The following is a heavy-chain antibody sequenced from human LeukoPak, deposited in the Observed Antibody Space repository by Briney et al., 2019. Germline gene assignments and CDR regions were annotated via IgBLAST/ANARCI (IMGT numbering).Heavy chain of an antibody. Sequence: SETLSLTCTVSGGSISSSSYYWGRIRQPPGKGLEWIGSIYYSGSTYYNLSPKSRVTISVGTSKTQFPLKVTSVTTADTAVYYCAKGRKDFDTNLGHFDSWGQGSLVTVSS. J-gene: IGHJ4*02. V-gene: IGHV4-39*06. CDR1: GGSISSSSYY. CDR2: IYYSGST. D-gene: IGHD3-9*01. CDR3: AKGRKDFDTNLGHFDS.